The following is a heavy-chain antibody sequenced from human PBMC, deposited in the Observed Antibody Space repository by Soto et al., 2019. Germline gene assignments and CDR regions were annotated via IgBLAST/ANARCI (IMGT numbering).Heavy chain of an antibody. J-gene: IGHJ6*02. Sequence: QVQLVQSGAEVKKPGSSVKVSCKASGGTFSSYAISWVRQAPGQGLEWMGGIIPIFGTANYAQKFQGRVTITADESTSTAYMELSSLRSEDTAVYYCARLKRITMVRGETYAYGMDVWGQGTTVTVPS. V-gene: IGHV1-69*01. CDR1: GGTFSSYA. D-gene: IGHD3-10*01. CDR2: IIPIFGTA. CDR3: ARLKRITMVRGETYAYGMDV.